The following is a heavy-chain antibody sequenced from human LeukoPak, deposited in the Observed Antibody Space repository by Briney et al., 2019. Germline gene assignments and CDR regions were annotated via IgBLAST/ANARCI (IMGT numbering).Heavy chain of an antibody. CDR1: GGSFSGYY. J-gene: IGHJ4*02. V-gene: IGHV4-34*01. Sequence: SETLSLTCAVYGGSFSGYYWSWIRQPPGEGLEWIGEINHSGSTNYNPSLKSRVTISVDTSKNQFSLKLSSVTAADTAVYYCARRRGYSYGFGYWGQGTLVTVPS. CDR2: INHSGST. D-gene: IGHD5-18*01. CDR3: ARRRGYSYGFGY.